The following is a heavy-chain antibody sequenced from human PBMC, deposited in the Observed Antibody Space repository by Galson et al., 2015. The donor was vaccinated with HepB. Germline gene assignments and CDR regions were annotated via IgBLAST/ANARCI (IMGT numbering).Heavy chain of an antibody. V-gene: IGHV1-69*13. CDR3: ARARSGYSYGYYPPPGYYFDY. J-gene: IGHJ4*02. CDR1: GGTFSSYA. CDR2: IIPIFGTA. Sequence: SVKVSCKASGGTFSSYAISWVRQAPGQGLEWMGGIIPIFGTANYAQKFQGRVTITADESTSTAYMELSSLRSEDTAVYYCARARSGYSYGYYPPPGYYFDYWGQGTLVTVSS. D-gene: IGHD5-18*01.